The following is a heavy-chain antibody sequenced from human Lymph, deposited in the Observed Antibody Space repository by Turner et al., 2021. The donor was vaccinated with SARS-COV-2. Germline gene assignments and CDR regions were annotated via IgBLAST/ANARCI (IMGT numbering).Heavy chain of an antibody. CDR1: GFTFTGYC. D-gene: IGHD3-10*01. Sequence: QVQRVQSGAEVKKPGASMKVPCMFTGFTFTGYCMHWVRQSPGQGLEWMGMINPYSVGTNYPQKFQGSVTMTRDTSIRRAYMELSRLRSDDTAVYDCARSRDLQSMIRGVDPFDYWGQGTLVTVSS. V-gene: IGHV1-2*02. CDR2: INPYSVGT. CDR3: ARSRDLQSMIRGVDPFDY. J-gene: IGHJ4*02.